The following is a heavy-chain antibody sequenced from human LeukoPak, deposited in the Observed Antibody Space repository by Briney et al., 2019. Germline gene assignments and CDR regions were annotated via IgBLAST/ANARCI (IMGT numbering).Heavy chain of an antibody. CDR1: GFTFSSYS. Sequence: GGSLRLSCAASGFTFSSYSMNWVRQAPGKGLEWVSSISIYYADSVKGRFTFSRDNAKNSLYLQMNSLRAEDTAVYYCARDGVRYCSSTSCSRYNWFDPWGQGTLVTVSS. D-gene: IGHD2-2*01. V-gene: IGHV3-21*01. CDR3: ARDGVRYCSSTSCSRYNWFDP. J-gene: IGHJ5*02. CDR2: ISI.